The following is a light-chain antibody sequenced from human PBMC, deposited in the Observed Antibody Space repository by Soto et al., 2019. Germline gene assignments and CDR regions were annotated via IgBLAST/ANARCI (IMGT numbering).Light chain of an antibody. Sequence: EIVMTQSPATLSVSPVERATLSCRASQSVGSNLAWYQQKPGQAPRLLIYGASTRATGIPARFSGSGSVTEFTLTMSSLEAEDFPVYDCQHTYNLPVRFGEGT. CDR3: QHTYNLPVR. CDR2: GAS. V-gene: IGKV3-15*01. J-gene: IGKJ1*01. CDR1: QSVGSN.